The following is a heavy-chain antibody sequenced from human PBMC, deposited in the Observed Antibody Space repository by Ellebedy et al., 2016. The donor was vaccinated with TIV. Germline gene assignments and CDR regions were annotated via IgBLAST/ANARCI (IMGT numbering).Heavy chain of an antibody. CDR2: ISYSGST. Sequence: MPGGSLRLSCTVSGVSMNSYFWNWVRQPPGKGPEWIGYISYSGSTTYNPSLKSRVTISVDTSENQFSLKLTSVTAADTAIYYCARPYGSGWLGRSAFDIWGPGTMLTVSS. CDR3: ARPYGSGWLGRSAFDI. D-gene: IGHD6-19*01. J-gene: IGHJ3*02. V-gene: IGHV4-59*01. CDR1: GVSMNSYF.